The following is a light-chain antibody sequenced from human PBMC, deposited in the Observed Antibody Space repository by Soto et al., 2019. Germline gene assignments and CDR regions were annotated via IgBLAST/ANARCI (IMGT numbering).Light chain of an antibody. CDR1: QSVSSSY. J-gene: IGKJ1*01. CDR3: QQYSSSRT. CDR2: DAS. Sequence: EIVLTQSPGTLSLSPGERATLSCRASQSVSSSYLAWYQQKPGQAPRLLIYDASSRATGIPDRFSGSGSGTDFTLTISRLESEDFAVYYCQQYSSSRTFGQGTKVEIK. V-gene: IGKV3-20*01.